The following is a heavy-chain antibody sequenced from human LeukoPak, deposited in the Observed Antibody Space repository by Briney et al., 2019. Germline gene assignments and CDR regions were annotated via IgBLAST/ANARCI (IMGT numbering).Heavy chain of an antibody. V-gene: IGHV3-23*01. D-gene: IGHD3-22*01. CDR1: GFTFRSYI. Sequence: PGGSLRLSCAASGFTFRSYIMSWVGQAPGKELEWVSAISGRGGSTYYADSVKGRFTFSRANSKHTMYLQMTSLRAADTDVYYCAKEFGDDSSAYPDYWGQGTLVTVYS. J-gene: IGHJ4*02. CDR3: AKEFGDDSSAYPDY. CDR2: ISGRGGST.